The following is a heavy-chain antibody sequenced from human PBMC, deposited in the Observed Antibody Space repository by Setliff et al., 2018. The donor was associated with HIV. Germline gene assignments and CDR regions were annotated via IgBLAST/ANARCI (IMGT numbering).Heavy chain of an antibody. CDR2: IHAGNGYT. CDR3: AIGSSNWPHRPNNYYFDY. Sequence: ASVKVSCKASGYTFTSYAMHWVRQAPGQRLEWMGWIHAGNGYTKYSQKFQGRVTFTRDTSASTAYMELSSLRSEDTGVYYCAIGSSNWPHRPNNYYFDYWGQGTPVTVSS. CDR1: GYTFTSYA. J-gene: IGHJ4*02. V-gene: IGHV1-3*01. D-gene: IGHD6-13*01.